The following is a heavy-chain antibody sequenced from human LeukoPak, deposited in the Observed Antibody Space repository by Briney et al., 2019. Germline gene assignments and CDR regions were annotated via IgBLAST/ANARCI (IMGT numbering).Heavy chain of an antibody. Sequence: PSETLSLTCTVSGGSISSYYWSWIRQPPGKELEWIVYIYYSGSTNYNPSLKSRVTISVDTSKNQFSLKLSSVTAADTAVYYCARVHYDSSGYPLLYYFDYWGQGTRVTVSS. J-gene: IGHJ4*02. CDR1: GGSISSYY. CDR3: ARVHYDSSGYPLLYYFDY. V-gene: IGHV4-59*01. CDR2: IYYSGST. D-gene: IGHD3-22*01.